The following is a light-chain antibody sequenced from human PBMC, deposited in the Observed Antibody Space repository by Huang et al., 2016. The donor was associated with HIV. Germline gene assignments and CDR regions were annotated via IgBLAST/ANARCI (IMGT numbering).Light chain of an antibody. CDR2: ATS. CDR3: QQYHGIPWT. CDR1: QGIGNS. Sequence: DIQMTQSPSSLSASVGDRVTIPCRASQGIGNSLAWYQQKPEKAPRLLLSATSRLESGVPSRCSGSGSGTHYTLTISTLQPEDIASYYCQQYHGIPWTFGQGTKVEIK. J-gene: IGKJ1*01. V-gene: IGKV1-NL1*01.